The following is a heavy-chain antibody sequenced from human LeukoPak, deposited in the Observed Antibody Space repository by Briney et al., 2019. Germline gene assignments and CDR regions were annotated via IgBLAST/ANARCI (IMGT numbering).Heavy chain of an antibody. Sequence: ASVKVSCKAFGYTFTSNYMHWVRQAPGQGLEWMGWINPNSGGTNYAQKFQGRVTMTRDTSISTAYMELSGLRSDDAAVYYCARGTRVHDENDYWGQGTLVTVSS. CDR3: ARGTRVHDENDY. V-gene: IGHV1-2*02. J-gene: IGHJ4*02. CDR2: INPNSGGT. CDR1: GYTFTSNY. D-gene: IGHD1-1*01.